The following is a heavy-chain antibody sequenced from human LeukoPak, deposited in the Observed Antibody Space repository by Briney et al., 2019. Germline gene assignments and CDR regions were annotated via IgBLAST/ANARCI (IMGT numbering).Heavy chain of an antibody. CDR2: INWNGGST. D-gene: IGHD5-18*01. CDR3: ARTAMAGIGDGFDI. V-gene: IGHV3-20*04. Sequence: GGSLRLSCAASGFTFSSYAMSWVRQAPGKGLEWVSGINWNGGSTGYADSVKGRFTISRDNARNSLYLQMNSLRAEDTALYYCARTAMAGIGDGFDIWGQGTMVTVSS. CDR1: GFTFSSYA. J-gene: IGHJ3*02.